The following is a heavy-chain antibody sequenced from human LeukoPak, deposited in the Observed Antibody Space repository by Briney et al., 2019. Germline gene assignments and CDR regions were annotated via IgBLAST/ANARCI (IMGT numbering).Heavy chain of an antibody. CDR3: ARLMGYCSGGSCQGDYYYYYYGMDV. D-gene: IGHD2-15*01. Sequence: GESLKISCKGSGYSFTSYWIGWVRQMPGKGLEWMGIIYPGDSDTRYSPSFQGQVTISADKSISTAYLQWSSLKASDTAMYYCARLMGYCSGGSCQGDYYYYYYGMDVWGQGTTVTASS. V-gene: IGHV5-51*01. CDR2: IYPGDSDT. CDR1: GYSFTSYW. J-gene: IGHJ6*02.